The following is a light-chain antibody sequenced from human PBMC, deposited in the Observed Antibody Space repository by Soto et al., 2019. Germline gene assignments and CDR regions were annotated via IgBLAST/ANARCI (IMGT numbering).Light chain of an antibody. J-gene: IGLJ3*02. V-gene: IGLV2-14*03. CDR3: SSYTNKDTLL. CDR2: DVT. Sequence: QSALTQPASVSGSPGQSITISCTGTSSDVGGYDHVSWYQQHPGKDPKLIIYDVTVRPSGISRRFSVSKSDNPASLAVSGLQPEDEADYYCSSYTNKDTLLFGGGTKLTVL. CDR1: SSDVGGYDH.